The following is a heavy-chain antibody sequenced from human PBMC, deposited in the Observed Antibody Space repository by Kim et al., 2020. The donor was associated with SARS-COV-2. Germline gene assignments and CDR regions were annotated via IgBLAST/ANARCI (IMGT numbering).Heavy chain of an antibody. CDR2: ISRGSADI. Sequence: GGSLRLSRATSGFVFSPYTFYWVRQAPGKGLEWVSSISRGSADIEYAESVKGRFTISRDDAKKSLSLEMNNLRAEDTAVYYCARKYCSGGACYSEVDYWG. D-gene: IGHD2-15*01. V-gene: IGHV3-21*01. J-gene: IGHJ4*01. CDR1: GFVFSPYT. CDR3: ARKYCSGGACYSEVDY.